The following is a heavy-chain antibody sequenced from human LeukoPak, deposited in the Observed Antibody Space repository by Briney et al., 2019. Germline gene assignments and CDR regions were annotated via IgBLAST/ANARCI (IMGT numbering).Heavy chain of an antibody. D-gene: IGHD3-22*01. V-gene: IGHV4-59*08. CDR1: GGSISSYY. J-gene: IGHJ3*02. Sequence: SETLSLTCTVSGGSISSYYWSWIRQPPGKRLEWIGYIYYSGSTNYNPSLKSRVTISVDTSKNQFSLKLSSMTAADTAVYYCARPGNYDSSGYDAFDIWGQGTMVTVSS. CDR3: ARPGNYDSSGYDAFDI. CDR2: IYYSGST.